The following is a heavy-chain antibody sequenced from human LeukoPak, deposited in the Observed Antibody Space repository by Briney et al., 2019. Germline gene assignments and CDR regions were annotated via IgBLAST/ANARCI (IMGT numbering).Heavy chain of an antibody. D-gene: IGHD3-3*01. CDR3: VSLDDFWSGYY. V-gene: IGHV3-72*01. Sequence: SGGSLRLSCAASGFTFSDHDMDLVRQAPGKGLEWVGRTRNKANSYSTEYAASVKGRFTISRDDSKNSLYLQMNSLKTEDTAVYYCVSLDDFWSGYYWGQGTLVTVSS. J-gene: IGHJ4*02. CDR1: GFTFSDHD. CDR2: TRNKANSYST.